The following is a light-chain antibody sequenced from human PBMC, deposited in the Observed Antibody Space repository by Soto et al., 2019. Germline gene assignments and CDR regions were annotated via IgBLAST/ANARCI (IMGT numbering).Light chain of an antibody. CDR3: CSYTSDRTLV. V-gene: IGLV2-14*03. J-gene: IGLJ2*01. CDR2: GVS. Sequence: QSALTQHASVSGSPGQSITISFTGTNSDVGSYSYVSWYQQHPGKAPTPIRFGVSDRPSGVSYRFSGSKSANTASLTISGLQAEDEAIYYCCSYTSDRTLVFGGGTQLTVL. CDR1: NSDVGSYSY.